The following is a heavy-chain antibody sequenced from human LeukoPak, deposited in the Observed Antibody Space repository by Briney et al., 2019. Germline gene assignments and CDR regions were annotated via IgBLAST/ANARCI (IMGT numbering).Heavy chain of an antibody. J-gene: IGHJ1*01. CDR3: AKESALVGLFQH. CDR2: ISGSGGST. D-gene: IGHD1-26*01. CDR1: GFTFSSYA. V-gene: IGHV3-23*01. Sequence: PGGSLRLSFAASGFTFSSYAMSCVRQAPGEWLEWVSAISGSGGSTYYADSVKGRFTISRDNSKNTLYLQMNSLRAEDTAVYYCAKESALVGLFQHWGQGTLVAVCS.